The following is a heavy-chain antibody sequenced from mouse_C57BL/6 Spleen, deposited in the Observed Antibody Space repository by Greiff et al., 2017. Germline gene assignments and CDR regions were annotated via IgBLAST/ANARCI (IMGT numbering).Heavy chain of an antibody. V-gene: IGHV1-50*01. J-gene: IGHJ3*01. D-gene: IGHD1-1*01. CDR3: DGRGFAY. Sequence: QVQLQQSGAELVKPGASVKLSCKASGFTFTSYWMQWVKQRPGQGLEWIGEIDPSDSYTNYNPKFKGKATMTVDTSSSTAYMQLSSLTSEDSAVYYCDGRGFAYWGQGTLVTVSA. CDR2: IDPSDSYT. CDR1: GFTFTSYW.